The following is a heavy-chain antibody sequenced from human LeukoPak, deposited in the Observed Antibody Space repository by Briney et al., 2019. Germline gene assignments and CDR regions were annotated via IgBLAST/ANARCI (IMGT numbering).Heavy chain of an antibody. V-gene: IGHV3-21*01. CDR2: ISSSSSYI. CDR1: GFTFSSYS. D-gene: IGHD3-9*01. Sequence: SGGSLRLSCAASGFTFSSYSMNWVRQAPGKGLEWVSSISSSSSYIYYADSVKGRFTISRDNAKNSLFLQMFTLRDEDTAVYYCARGKNGVGGYDILIDYWGQGTLVTVSS. CDR3: ARGKNGVGGYDILIDY. J-gene: IGHJ4*02.